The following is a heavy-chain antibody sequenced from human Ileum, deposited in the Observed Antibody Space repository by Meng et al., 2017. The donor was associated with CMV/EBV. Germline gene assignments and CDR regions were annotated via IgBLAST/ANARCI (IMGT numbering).Heavy chain of an antibody. CDR3: ANDGPQMIPFDY. J-gene: IGHJ4*02. Sequence: ASVKVSCKASGYTFTDYYIHWVRQAPGQGLEWLAWIHTNGGAPNYAPKFQGRVTVTRDTSINTVYLELDSLISDDTATYYCANDGPQMIPFDYWGQGTPVTVSS. V-gene: IGHV1-2*02. D-gene: IGHD3-16*01. CDR2: IHTNGGAP. CDR1: GYTFTDYY.